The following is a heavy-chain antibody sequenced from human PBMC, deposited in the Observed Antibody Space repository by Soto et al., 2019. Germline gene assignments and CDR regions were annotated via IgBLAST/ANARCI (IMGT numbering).Heavy chain of an antibody. J-gene: IGHJ6*02. Sequence: QVQLVQSGAEVKKPGSSVKVSCKASGGTFSSYAISWVRQAPGQGLEWMGGIIPIFGTANYAQKFQGRVTITADESTSTAYMELSSLRSEDTAVYYCARGTVVVAANSRYYYGRDVWGQGTTVTVSS. CDR2: IIPIFGTA. CDR1: GGTFSSYA. CDR3: ARGTVVVAANSRYYYGRDV. D-gene: IGHD2-15*01. V-gene: IGHV1-69*12.